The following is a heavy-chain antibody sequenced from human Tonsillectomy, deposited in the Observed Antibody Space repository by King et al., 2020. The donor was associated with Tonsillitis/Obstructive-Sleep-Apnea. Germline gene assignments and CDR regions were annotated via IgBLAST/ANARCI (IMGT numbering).Heavy chain of an antibody. CDR3: ARERGIQGMGRFDP. V-gene: IGHV7-4-1*02. D-gene: IGHD3-10*01. CDR2: ISTNTGIP. CDR1: GYIFNSYP. Sequence: VQLVQSGSELKKPGASVKVSCKASGYIFNSYPMNWVRQAPGQGLEWMGWISTNTGIPTYAQGFTGRFVFSLDTSVNTAYLQISSLKADDTAVYYCARERGIQGMGRFDPWGQGTLVTVFS. J-gene: IGHJ5*02.